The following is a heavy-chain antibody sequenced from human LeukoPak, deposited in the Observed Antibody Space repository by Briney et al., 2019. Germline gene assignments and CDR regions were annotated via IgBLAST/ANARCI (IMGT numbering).Heavy chain of an antibody. CDR2: ISGSGGST. Sequence: GGSMRLSCAASGFTFSSYAMSWVRQAPGKGLEWVSAISGSGGSTYYADSVKGRFTISRDNSKNTLYLQMNSLRAEDTAVYYCAKTYDILYGMDVWGKGTTVTVSS. J-gene: IGHJ6*04. CDR1: GFTFSSYA. CDR3: AKTYDILYGMDV. D-gene: IGHD3-9*01. V-gene: IGHV3-23*01.